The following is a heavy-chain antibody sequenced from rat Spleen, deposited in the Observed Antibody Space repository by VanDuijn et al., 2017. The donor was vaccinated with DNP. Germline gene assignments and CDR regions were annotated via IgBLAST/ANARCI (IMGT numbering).Heavy chain of an antibody. Sequence: EVQLKESGPGLVQPSQTLSLTCTVSGFSLTYYSVHWVRQPPGKGLEWMGLMWSGGSTAYNSALKSRLSISRDTSKSQVFLKMNSLQTEDTAIYYCTSYYSGDFHYWGQGVMVTVSS. D-gene: IGHD1-1*01. CDR3: TSYYSGDFHY. J-gene: IGHJ2*01. CDR2: MWSGGST. V-gene: IGHV2S63*01. CDR1: GFSLTYYS.